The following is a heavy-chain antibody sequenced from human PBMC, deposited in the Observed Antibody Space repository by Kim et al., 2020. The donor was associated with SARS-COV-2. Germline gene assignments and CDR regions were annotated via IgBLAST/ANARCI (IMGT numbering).Heavy chain of an antibody. CDR3: ARAGVYSSSWYTYYYYGMDV. V-gene: IGHV3-30*01. D-gene: IGHD6-13*01. Sequence: RFTISRDNSKNTLYLQMNSLRAEDTAVYYCARAGVYSSSWYTYYYYGMDVWGQGTTVTVSS. J-gene: IGHJ6*02.